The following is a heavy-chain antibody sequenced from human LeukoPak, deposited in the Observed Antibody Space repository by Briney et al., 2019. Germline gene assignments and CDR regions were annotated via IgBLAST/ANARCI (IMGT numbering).Heavy chain of an antibody. CDR1: GFTFSSYD. Sequence: PGGSLRLSCAASGFTFSSYDMTWVRQAPRKGLEWVSGISGSGRTTNYADSVKGGFTISRDNSKNTLFLQMNNLRAEDTAVYYCAKDRDCSSTSCYVPFDSWGQGTLVTVSS. V-gene: IGHV3-23*01. D-gene: IGHD2-2*01. CDR3: AKDRDCSSTSCYVPFDS. CDR2: ISGSGRTT. J-gene: IGHJ4*02.